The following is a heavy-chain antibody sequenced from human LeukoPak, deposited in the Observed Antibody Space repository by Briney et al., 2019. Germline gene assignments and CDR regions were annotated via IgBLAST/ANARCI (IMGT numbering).Heavy chain of an antibody. CDR1: GGSISSYY. Sequence: SETLSLTCTVSGGSISSYYWSWIRQPPGKGLEWIGYIYYSGSTNYNPSLKSRVTISVDTSKNQFSLKLSSVTAADTAVYYCAREWAAGSGHFDYWGQGTLVTVSS. J-gene: IGHJ4*02. D-gene: IGHD6-13*01. V-gene: IGHV4-59*01. CDR2: IYYSGST. CDR3: AREWAAGSGHFDY.